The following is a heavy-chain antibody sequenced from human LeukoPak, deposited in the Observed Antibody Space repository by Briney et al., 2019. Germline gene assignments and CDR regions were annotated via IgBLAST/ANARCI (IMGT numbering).Heavy chain of an antibody. J-gene: IGHJ4*02. CDR2: MNPPSGNA. CDR1: GYTFTNYD. CDR3: AGGRGTMEIDY. V-gene: IGHV1-8*01. Sequence: ASVKVSCKASGYTFTNYDFNWVRQAPGQGLEWMGWMNPPSGNAGYAQKFQGRVTMTRDTSINTAYMELGSLRSEDTAVYYCAGGRGTMEIDYWGQGTLVTVSS. D-gene: IGHD4/OR15-4a*01.